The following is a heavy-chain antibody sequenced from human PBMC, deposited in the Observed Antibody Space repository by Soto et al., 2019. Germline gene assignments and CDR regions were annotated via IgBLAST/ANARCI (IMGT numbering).Heavy chain of an antibody. CDR2: ITSSGSLI. D-gene: IGHD4-17*01. CDR1: GFTFSGYG. J-gene: IGHJ4*02. Sequence: EVHLVESGGGSVQPGGSLRLSCAASGFTFSGYGMNWVRQAPGKGLEWISYITSSGSLIYYADSLKGRFTISRDNAKHSLFLQMHSLRAEDTAVYYCATTVTTVDYCGQGTLVSVSS. CDR3: ATTVTTVDY. V-gene: IGHV3-48*03.